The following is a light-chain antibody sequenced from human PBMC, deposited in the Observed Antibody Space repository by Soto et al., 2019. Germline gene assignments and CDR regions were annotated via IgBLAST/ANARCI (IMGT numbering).Light chain of an antibody. CDR1: SNDVGIYNY. CDR2: EVT. J-gene: IGLJ3*02. Sequence: QSALTQPASVSRSPGQSITISCTGTSNDVGIYNYVSWYQQHPGKAPKLMIYEVTNRPSGVSDRFSGSKSDNTASLTISGLQAEDEADYYCSSYTISSTWVFGGGTQLTVL. CDR3: SSYTISSTWV. V-gene: IGLV2-14*01.